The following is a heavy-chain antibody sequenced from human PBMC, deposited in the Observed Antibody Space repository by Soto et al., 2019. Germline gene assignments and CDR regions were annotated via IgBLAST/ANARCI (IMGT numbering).Heavy chain of an antibody. CDR1: GYTFISYA. CDR2: INAGNGDI. V-gene: IGHV1-3*01. CDR3: ARGLRKEQFAS. D-gene: IGHD5-12*01. Sequence: GASVKVSCKPSGYTFISYALRWVRQAPGQRLEWMGWINAGNGDILYSQKFQGRVTFSRDTSASTAYMELSNLRSEDTAVYYCARGLRKEQFASWGQGPPVNVSS. J-gene: IGHJ5*02.